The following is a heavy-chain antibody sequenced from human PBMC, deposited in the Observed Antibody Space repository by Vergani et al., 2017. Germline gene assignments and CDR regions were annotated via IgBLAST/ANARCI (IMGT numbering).Heavy chain of an antibody. CDR3: ARGLSYGGRIWYFDL. D-gene: IGHD3-16*01. J-gene: IGHJ2*01. V-gene: IGHV1-69*01. CDR2: IIPIFGTA. CDR1: GGTFSSYA. Sequence: QVQLVQSGAEVKKPGSSVKVSCKASGGTFSSYAISWVRQAPGQGLEWMGGIIPIFGTANYAQKFQGRVTITADESTSTAYMELSSLRSEDTAVHYCARGLSYGGRIWYFDLWGRGTLVTVSS.